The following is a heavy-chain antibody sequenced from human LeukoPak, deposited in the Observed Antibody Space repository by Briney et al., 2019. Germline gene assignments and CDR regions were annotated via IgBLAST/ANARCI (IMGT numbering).Heavy chain of an antibody. Sequence: EASVKVSCKASGYTFSTYGISWVRQAPGQGLEWMGWISAYKGNTYYAQKLQGRVTMTTDTFTSTAYMELRSLRSDDTAIYYCARDLYYYGSGSYYDVFDVWGQGTMVTVSS. CDR2: ISAYKGNT. CDR3: ARDLYYYGSGSYYDVFDV. D-gene: IGHD3-10*01. V-gene: IGHV1-18*01. J-gene: IGHJ3*01. CDR1: GYTFSTYG.